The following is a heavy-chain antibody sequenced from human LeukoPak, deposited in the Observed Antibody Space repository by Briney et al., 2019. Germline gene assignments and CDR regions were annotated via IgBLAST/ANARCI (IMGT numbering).Heavy chain of an antibody. CDR1: GFTFDDYA. J-gene: IGHJ4*02. CDR2: ISWNSGSI. D-gene: IGHD5-24*01. Sequence: GGSLRLSCAVSGFTFDDYAMHWVRQAPGKGLEWVSGISWNSGSIGYADSVKGRFTISRDNAKNSLYLQMNSLRAEDMALYYCAKSQEMATITGYFDYWGQGTLVTVSS. V-gene: IGHV3-9*03. CDR3: AKSQEMATITGYFDY.